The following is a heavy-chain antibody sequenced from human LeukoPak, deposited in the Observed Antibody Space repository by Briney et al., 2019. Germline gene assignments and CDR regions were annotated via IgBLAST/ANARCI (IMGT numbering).Heavy chain of an antibody. J-gene: IGHJ5*02. Sequence: SETLSLTCAVYGGSFSGYYWSWIRQPPGKGLEWIGEINHSGSTNYNPSLKSRVTISVDTSKNQFSLKLSSVTAADTAVYCCARTVTTEPNWFDPWGQGTLVTVSS. V-gene: IGHV4-34*01. CDR2: INHSGST. CDR1: GGSFSGYY. CDR3: ARTVTTEPNWFDP. D-gene: IGHD4-17*01.